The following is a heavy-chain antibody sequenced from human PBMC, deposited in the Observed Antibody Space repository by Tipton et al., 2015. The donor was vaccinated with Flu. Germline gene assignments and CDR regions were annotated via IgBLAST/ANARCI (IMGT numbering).Heavy chain of an antibody. CDR1: GDSISSGGAY. Sequence: TLSLTCSVSGDSISSGGAYWSWFRRLPGKGLEWIGCIYYSGSTYYNSSLRSRLTISVDTSRNLFSLNLNSVTAADTAIYYCARDQGFGDGLTYDYYAMDVWGQGTTVTVSS. CDR2: IYYSGST. D-gene: IGHD3-10*01. J-gene: IGHJ6*02. V-gene: IGHV4-31*03. CDR3: ARDQGFGDGLTYDYYAMDV.